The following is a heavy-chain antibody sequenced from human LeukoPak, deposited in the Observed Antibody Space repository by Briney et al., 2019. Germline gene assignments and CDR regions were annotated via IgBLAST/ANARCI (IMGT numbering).Heavy chain of an antibody. CDR3: ARDRRAGSIYYYYYYMDV. J-gene: IGHJ6*03. V-gene: IGHV4-59*12. CDR2: IYYSGST. D-gene: IGHD6-19*01. CDR1: GGSINNYY. Sequence: SETLSLTCTVSGGSINNYYWSWIRQPPGKGLEWIGYIYYSGSTNYNPSLKSRVIISVDTSKNQFSLKLSSVTAADTAVYYCARDRRAGSIYYYYYYMDVWGKGTTVTISS.